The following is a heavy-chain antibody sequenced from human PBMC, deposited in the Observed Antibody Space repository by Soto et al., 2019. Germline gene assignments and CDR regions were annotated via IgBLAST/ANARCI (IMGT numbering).Heavy chain of an antibody. CDR2: VYYRGST. J-gene: IGHJ5*02. CDR3: ARAGGYCDGGNCFNWFDP. Sequence: PSETLSLTCTVSGGSISSDYWSWIRQPPGKGLEWIGYVYYRGSTNYNPSLKSRVTTSVDTSKNQFSLTLSSVTAADTAVHYCARAGGYCDGGNCFNWFDPWGQGTLVTVSS. D-gene: IGHD2-15*01. CDR1: GGSISSDY. V-gene: IGHV4-59*01.